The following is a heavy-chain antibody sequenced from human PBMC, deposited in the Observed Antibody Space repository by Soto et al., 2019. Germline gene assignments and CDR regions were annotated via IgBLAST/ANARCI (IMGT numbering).Heavy chain of an antibody. Sequence: ASVKVSCKASGYTFTRYYMHWVRQAPGQGLEWMGIISPSGGSTTYAQKFQGRLRMTRDTSTSTVYMELSSLRSEDTALYYCARVYCSGGGCYGIDYWGQGTLVTVSS. D-gene: IGHD2-15*01. CDR1: GYTFTRYY. V-gene: IGHV1-46*01. J-gene: IGHJ4*02. CDR3: ARVYCSGGGCYGIDY. CDR2: ISPSGGST.